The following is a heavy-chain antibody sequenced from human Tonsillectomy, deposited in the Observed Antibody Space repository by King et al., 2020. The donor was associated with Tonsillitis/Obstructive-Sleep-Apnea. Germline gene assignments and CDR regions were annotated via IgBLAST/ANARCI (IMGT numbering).Heavy chain of an antibody. CDR1: GFTFSTYY. D-gene: IGHD5-24*01. CDR3: AREDGWLDP. V-gene: IGHV3-7*03. J-gene: IGHJ5*02. CDR2: IKQDGSEK. Sequence: VQLVESGGGLVQPGGSLRLSCAASGFTFSTYYMTWVRRAPGKGLEWVANIKQDGSEKYYVDSVKGRFTIYRDNAKYSLYLQMNSLRDEDTAVYYCAREDGWLDPWGQGTLVSVSS.